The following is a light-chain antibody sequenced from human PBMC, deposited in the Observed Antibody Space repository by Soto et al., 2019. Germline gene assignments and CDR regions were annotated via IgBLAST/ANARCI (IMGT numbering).Light chain of an antibody. Sequence: QPVLTQSSSASASLGSSVKLTCTLSSGDRNDLIAWHQQQPGKAPRYMMKVEGSGNYNRGRGVPDRFSGSSSGADRYLTISNLQSEDEADYYCETWGSTIWVFGGGTKVTVL. CDR1: SGDRNDL. J-gene: IGLJ3*02. CDR2: VEGSGNY. V-gene: IGLV4-60*03. CDR3: ETWGSTIWV.